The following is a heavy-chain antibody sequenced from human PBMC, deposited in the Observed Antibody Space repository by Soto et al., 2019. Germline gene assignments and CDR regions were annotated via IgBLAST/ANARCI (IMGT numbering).Heavy chain of an antibody. CDR3: ARAVLPATAPFDH. Sequence: QVQLQESGPRLVKPSETLSLTCIVSGGSISNYYWSWIRQPPGKGLEWIGYIYYSRSTNYHPSLQSRVTISVDTSKNHCSPQLSSVTAAATAVYYRARAVLPATAPFDHWGQGTKVTVHS. CDR1: GGSISNYY. D-gene: IGHD2-2*01. V-gene: IGHV4-59*01. J-gene: IGHJ1*01. CDR2: IYYSRST.